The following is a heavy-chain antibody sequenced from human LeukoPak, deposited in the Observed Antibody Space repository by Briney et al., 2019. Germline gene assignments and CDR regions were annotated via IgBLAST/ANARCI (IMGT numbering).Heavy chain of an antibody. CDR1: GFTFSSYW. CDR2: IKQDGSEK. D-gene: IGHD2-15*01. J-gene: IGHJ4*02. CDR3: ARDGYCSGGSCYYFDY. V-gene: IGHV3-7*01. Sequence: PGGSLRLSYAASGFTFSSYWMSWVRQAPGKGLEWVANIKQDGSEKYYVDSVKGRFTISRDNAKNSLYVQMNSLRAEDTAVYYCARDGYCSGGSCYYFDYWGQGTLVTVSS.